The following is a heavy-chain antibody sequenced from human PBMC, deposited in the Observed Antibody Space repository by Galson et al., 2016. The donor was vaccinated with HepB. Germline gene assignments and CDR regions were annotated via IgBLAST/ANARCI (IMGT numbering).Heavy chain of an antibody. CDR1: GGSISSGHYY. CDR3: ARRTVDSAASAWRDGRGAFDI. Sequence: TLSLTCIVSGGSISSGHYYWSWIRQHPGKGLEWIGYIYYTGSTYYNPSLMTRLTISVDTSKNQFSLNLRSVTAADTAVYYCARRTVDSAASAWRDGRGAFDIWGQGTMVTVSS. J-gene: IGHJ3*02. D-gene: IGHD4-23*01. CDR2: IYYTGST. V-gene: IGHV4-31*03.